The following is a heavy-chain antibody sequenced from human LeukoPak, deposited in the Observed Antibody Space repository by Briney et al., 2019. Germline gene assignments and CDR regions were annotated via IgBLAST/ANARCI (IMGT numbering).Heavy chain of an antibody. CDR2: IYYSEST. J-gene: IGHJ4*02. D-gene: IGHD2/OR15-2a*01. V-gene: IGHV4-59*01. CDR3: ARGRCRNSGCRPYFDY. Sequence: SETLSLNCTVSGDSISNYYWSWIRQPPGKGLEWIGYIYYSESTNYNPSLKRRVTISTDTSKSQFSLNLRSVTAEDTGIYYCARGRCRNSGCRPYFDYWGQGTQVTVSS. CDR1: GDSISNYY.